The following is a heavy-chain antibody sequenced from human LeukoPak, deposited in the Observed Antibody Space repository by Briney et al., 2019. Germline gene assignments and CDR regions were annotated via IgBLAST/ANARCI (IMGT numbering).Heavy chain of an antibody. CDR3: AKDHKQWLVLDY. V-gene: IGHV3-23*01. CDR2: ISGSGGST. D-gene: IGHD6-19*01. CDR1: GFTFTTYA. J-gene: IGHJ4*02. Sequence: PGGSLRLSCATFGFTFTTYATSWVRQAPGKGLEWVSAISGSGGSTYYADSVKGRFTISRDISKSTVFLQMTSLRAEDTAVYYCAKDHKQWLVLDYWGQGTLVTVSS.